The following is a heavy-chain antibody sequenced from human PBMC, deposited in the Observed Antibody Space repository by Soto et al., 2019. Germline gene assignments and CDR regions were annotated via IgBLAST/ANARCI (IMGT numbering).Heavy chain of an antibody. Sequence: SETLYLTCTVSGGSISSGGYYWSWIRQHPGKGLEWIGYIYYSKSTYYNPSLKSRVTISVDTSKNQFSLKLSSVTAADTAVYYCARGITMVRGVSRGQNWLDPWGQGTLVTVSS. J-gene: IGHJ5*02. V-gene: IGHV4-31*03. CDR3: ARGITMVRGVSRGQNWLDP. D-gene: IGHD3-10*01. CDR1: GGSISSGGYY. CDR2: IYYSKST.